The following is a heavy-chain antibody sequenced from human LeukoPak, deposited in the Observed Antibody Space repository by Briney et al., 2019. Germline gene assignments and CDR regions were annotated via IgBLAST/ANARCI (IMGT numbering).Heavy chain of an antibody. J-gene: IGHJ4*02. D-gene: IGHD3-10*01. Sequence: PGGSLRLSCAASGFTFSSYAMSWVRQAPGKGLEWVSAISGSGGSTYYVDSVKGRFTISGDNSENTLNLQMNSLRAEDTAVYYCAKGKGYYGSGSYPFDYWGQGTLVTVSP. V-gene: IGHV3-23*01. CDR1: GFTFSSYA. CDR2: ISGSGGST. CDR3: AKGKGYYGSGSYPFDY.